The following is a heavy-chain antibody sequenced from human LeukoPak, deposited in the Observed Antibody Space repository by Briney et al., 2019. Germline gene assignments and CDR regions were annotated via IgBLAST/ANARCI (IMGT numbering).Heavy chain of an antibody. J-gene: IGHJ3*02. D-gene: IGHD6-13*01. CDR1: GGSISSYY. CDR2: IYYSGST. Sequence: SETLSLTCTVSGGSISSYYWSWIRQPPGKGLEWIGYIYYSGSTNYNPSLKSRVTISVDTSKNQFSLKLSSVTAADTAVYYCARRRRYSSSWYLSAFDIWGQGTMVTVSS. V-gene: IGHV4-59*01. CDR3: ARRRRYSSSWYLSAFDI.